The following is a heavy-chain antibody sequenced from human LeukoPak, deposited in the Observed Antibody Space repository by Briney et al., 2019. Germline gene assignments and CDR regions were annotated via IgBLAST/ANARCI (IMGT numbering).Heavy chain of an antibody. Sequence: PSETLSLTCTVSGGSISSYYWTWIRQPPGKGLEGIGYIYDSGITNYNPSLKSRVTISVDTSKNQFSLKLSSVTAADTAVYSRARVSSSRGMVDYWGHGTLVTVSS. CDR3: ARVSSSRGMVDY. CDR1: GGSISSYY. D-gene: IGHD6-13*01. J-gene: IGHJ4*01. V-gene: IGHV4-59*12. CDR2: IYDSGIT.